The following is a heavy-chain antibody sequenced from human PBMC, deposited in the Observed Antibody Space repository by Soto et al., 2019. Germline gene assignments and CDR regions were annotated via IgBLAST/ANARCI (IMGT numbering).Heavy chain of an antibody. Sequence: QVQLVESGGGVVQPGRSLRLSCAASGFTFSSYGMHWVRQAPGKGLEWVAVIWYDGSNKYYADSVKGRFTISRDNSKKTLDRQMSSLRAEDTAVYYCARGDGYSLDYWGQGTLVTVSS. CDR3: ARGDGYSLDY. J-gene: IGHJ4*02. CDR2: IWYDGSNK. V-gene: IGHV3-33*01. D-gene: IGHD5-18*01. CDR1: GFTFSSYG.